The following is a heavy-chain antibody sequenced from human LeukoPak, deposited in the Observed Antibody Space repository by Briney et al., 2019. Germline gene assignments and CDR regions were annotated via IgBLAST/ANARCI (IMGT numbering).Heavy chain of an antibody. V-gene: IGHV3-64*01. Sequence: PGGSLRLSCAASGFTFSSYAMHWVRQAPGKGLEYVSAISSNGGSTYYANSVKGRFTISRDNSKNTLYLQMGSLRAEDMAVYYCARAFYDSIGLDYWGQGTLVTVSS. CDR1: GFTFSSYA. CDR2: ISSNGGST. D-gene: IGHD3-22*01. J-gene: IGHJ4*02. CDR3: ARAFYDSIGLDY.